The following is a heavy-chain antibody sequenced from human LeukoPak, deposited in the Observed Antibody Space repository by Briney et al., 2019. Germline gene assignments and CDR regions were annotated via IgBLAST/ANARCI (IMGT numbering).Heavy chain of an antibody. V-gene: IGHV3-21*01. CDR2: ISSSSSYI. Sequence: GGSLRLSCAASGFTFSSYSMNWVRQAPGKGLEWVSSISSSSSYIYYADSVKGRFTISRDNAKNSLYLQMNSLRAEDTAVYYCARGPALRDGSGWQNFDYWGQGTLVTVSS. CDR3: ARGPALRDGSGWQNFDY. D-gene: IGHD6-19*01. J-gene: IGHJ4*02. CDR1: GFTFSSYS.